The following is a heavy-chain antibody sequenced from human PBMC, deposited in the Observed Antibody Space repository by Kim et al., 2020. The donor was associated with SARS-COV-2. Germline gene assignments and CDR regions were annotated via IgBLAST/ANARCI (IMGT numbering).Heavy chain of an antibody. Sequence: SETLSLTCTVSGGSISSYYWSWIRQPPGKGLEWIGYIYYSGSTNYNPSLKSRVTISVDTSKNQFSLKLSSVTAADTAVYYCARCGGFELDYWGQGTLVTVSS. CDR3: ARCGGFELDY. CDR2: IYYSGST. J-gene: IGHJ4*02. CDR1: GGSISSYY. V-gene: IGHV4-59*01. D-gene: IGHD2-21*01.